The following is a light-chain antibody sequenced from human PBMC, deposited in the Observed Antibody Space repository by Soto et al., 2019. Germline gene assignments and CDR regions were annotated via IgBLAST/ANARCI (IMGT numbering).Light chain of an antibody. CDR2: GAS. CDR1: QGIGDT. CDR3: QKYNSAPRT. J-gene: IGKJ1*01. Sequence: EVVMSQSPATLSVSPGEGATLSCRASQGIGDTLAWYQHKPGQAPRLLIYGASIRATGIPARFSGSGSGTDFTLTISSLEPEDFATYYCQKYNSAPRTFGQGTKVDIK. V-gene: IGKV3D-15*01.